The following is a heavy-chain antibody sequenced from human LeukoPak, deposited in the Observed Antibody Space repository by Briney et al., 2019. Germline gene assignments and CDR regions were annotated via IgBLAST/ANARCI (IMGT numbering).Heavy chain of an antibody. J-gene: IGHJ5*02. CDR1: GYTFTGYY. CDR3: ARRPYCTNGVCYGELGFDP. CDR2: INTNTGTP. D-gene: IGHD2-8*01. V-gene: IGHV7-4-1*02. Sequence: ASVKVSCKASGYTFTGYYMHWVRQAPGQGLEWMGWINTNTGTPTSAQGFTGRFVFSLDTSVNTAYLQISSLKAEDTAVYYCARRPYCTNGVCYGELGFDPWGQGTLVTVSS.